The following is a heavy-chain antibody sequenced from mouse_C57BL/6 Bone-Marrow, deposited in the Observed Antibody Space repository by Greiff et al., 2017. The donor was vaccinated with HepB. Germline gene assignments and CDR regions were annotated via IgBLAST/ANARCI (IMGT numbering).Heavy chain of an antibody. Sequence: VQLQQSGAELMKPGASVKLSCKATGYTFTGYWIEWVKQRPGHGLEWIGEILPGSGSTNYNEKFKGKATFTADTSSNTAYMQLSSLTTEDSAIYYCARYTTVVATSYWYFDVWGTGTTVTVSS. V-gene: IGHV1-9*01. CDR3: ARYTTVVATSYWYFDV. D-gene: IGHD1-1*01. CDR2: ILPGSGST. J-gene: IGHJ1*03. CDR1: GYTFTGYW.